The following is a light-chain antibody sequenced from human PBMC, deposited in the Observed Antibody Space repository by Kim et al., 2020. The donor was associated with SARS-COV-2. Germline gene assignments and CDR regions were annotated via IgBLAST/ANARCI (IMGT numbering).Light chain of an antibody. CDR2: GKN. CDR3: NSRDSSGNHPWV. Sequence: SSELTQDPAVSVALGQTVRITCQGDNLRSYYASWYQQKPGQAPVLVIYGKNNRPSGIPDRFSGSSSGNTASLTITGAQAEDEADYYCNSRDSSGNHPWVFGGGTQLTVL. CDR1: NLRSYY. J-gene: IGLJ3*02. V-gene: IGLV3-19*01.